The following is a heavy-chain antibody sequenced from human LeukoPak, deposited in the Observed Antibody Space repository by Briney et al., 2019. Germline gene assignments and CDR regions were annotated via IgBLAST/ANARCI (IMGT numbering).Heavy chain of an antibody. CDR1: GGAFSGYY. V-gene: IGHV4-34*01. J-gene: IGHJ4*02. CDR3: ARSLNGGYSYGYVDY. CDR2: INHSGSP. Sequence: SETLSLTCAVSGGAFSGYYRSWIREPPGKGLEWIGEINHSGSPNYNPSLKSRVTISVDTSKNQFSVKLSSVTAADTAVYYCARSLNGGYSYGYVDYWGQGTLVTVSS. D-gene: IGHD5-18*01.